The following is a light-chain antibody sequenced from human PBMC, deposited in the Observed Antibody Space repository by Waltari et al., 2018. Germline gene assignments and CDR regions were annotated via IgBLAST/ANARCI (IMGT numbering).Light chain of an antibody. V-gene: IGKV1-12*01. Sequence: IKMTQSPSSVSASVGDGVTITCRSSRDITTWLAWYQQKPGEAPKLLIYAASNLESGVPSRFSGGGSGTEFTLTISSLQPEDFATYYCQQADSFPLTFGGGTKVESK. J-gene: IGKJ4*01. CDR1: RDITTW. CDR3: QQADSFPLT. CDR2: AAS.